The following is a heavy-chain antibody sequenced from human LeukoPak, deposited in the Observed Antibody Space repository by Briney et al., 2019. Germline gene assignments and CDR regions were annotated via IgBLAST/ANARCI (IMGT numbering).Heavy chain of an antibody. Sequence: GESLQISCKGSGYSFTSYWIGWVRKMPGKGLEWMGIIYPGDSDTRYSPSFQGQVTISADKSISTAYLQWSSLKASDTAMYYCARHVALAAAGTILDYWGQGTLVTVSS. CDR1: GYSFTSYW. CDR3: ARHVALAAAGTILDY. J-gene: IGHJ4*02. D-gene: IGHD6-13*01. V-gene: IGHV5-51*01. CDR2: IYPGDSDT.